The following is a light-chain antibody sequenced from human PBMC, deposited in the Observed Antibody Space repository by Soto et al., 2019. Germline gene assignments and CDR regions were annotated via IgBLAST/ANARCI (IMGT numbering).Light chain of an antibody. CDR1: HHIDAW. V-gene: IGKV1-5*03. CDR3: QQHINYPLT. CDR2: KAS. J-gene: IGKJ4*01. Sequence: IQMTQSPSTLSASVGDRVTITCRASHHIDAWLAWYQQKPGKAPKVLSYKASILESGVPSRFSGSGSGTEFTLTISSLQPDDSATYYCQQHINYPLTFCGWTKVEIK.